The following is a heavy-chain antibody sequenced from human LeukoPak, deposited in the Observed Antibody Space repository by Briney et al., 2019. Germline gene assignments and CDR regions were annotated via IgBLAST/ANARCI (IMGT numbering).Heavy chain of an antibody. J-gene: IGHJ4*02. CDR1: GGSISSGSYY. CDR2: IYTGGST. Sequence: PSETLSLTCTVSGGSISSGSYYWSWIRQPAGKGLEWIGRIYTGGSTNYNPSLKSRVTISVDTSKNQFSLKLSSVTAADTAVYYCASEVRSAGDYWGQGTLVTVSS. V-gene: IGHV4-61*02. CDR3: ASEVRSAGDY.